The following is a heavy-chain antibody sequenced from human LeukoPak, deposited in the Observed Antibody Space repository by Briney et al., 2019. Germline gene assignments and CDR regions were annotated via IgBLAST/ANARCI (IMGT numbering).Heavy chain of an antibody. V-gene: IGHV3-53*01. Sequence: PGRSLRLSCAASGFTFSAYYMNWIRQAPGKGLEWVSVIYSGGSTYYADSVKGRFTISRDNSKNTLYLQMNSLRVEDTAVYYCARDLGFGDLMGYWGQGTLVTVSS. D-gene: IGHD3-10*01. CDR3: ARDLGFGDLMGY. CDR1: GFTFSAYY. J-gene: IGHJ4*02. CDR2: IYSGGST.